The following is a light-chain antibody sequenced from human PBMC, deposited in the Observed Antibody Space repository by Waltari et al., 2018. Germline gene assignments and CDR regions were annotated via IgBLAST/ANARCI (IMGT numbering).Light chain of an antibody. CDR3: CSFAGSTTWV. J-gene: IGLJ3*02. CDR1: SSAVGGYNI. Sequence: QSALTQPASVSGSPGQSITISCTGTSSAVGGYNIVSWYQQHPGKDPTVILYEGNKWPAGVAHRFSGSKSGNTASLTISGLQAEDEADYYCCSFAGSTTWVFGGGTTLTVL. CDR2: EGN. V-gene: IGLV2-23*01.